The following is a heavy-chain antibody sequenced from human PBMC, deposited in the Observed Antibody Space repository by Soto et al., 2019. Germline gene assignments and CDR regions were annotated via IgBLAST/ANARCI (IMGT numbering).Heavy chain of an antibody. Sequence: ASVKVSCKASGYTFTSYAMHWVRQAPGQRLEWMGWINAGNGNTKYSQKFQGRVTITRDTSAGTAYTELSSLRSEDTAVYYCARDLFAARPIYYFDYWGQGTLVTVSS. CDR2: INAGNGNT. CDR1: GYTFTSYA. D-gene: IGHD2-21*01. V-gene: IGHV1-3*01. CDR3: ARDLFAARPIYYFDY. J-gene: IGHJ4*02.